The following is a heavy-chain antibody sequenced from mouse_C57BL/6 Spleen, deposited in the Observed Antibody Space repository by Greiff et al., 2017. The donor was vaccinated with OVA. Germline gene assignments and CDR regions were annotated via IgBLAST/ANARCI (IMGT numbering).Heavy chain of an antibody. V-gene: IGHV1-80*01. CDR3: ASTGTGYAMDY. Sequence: VQLQQSGAELVKPGASVKISCKASGYAFSSYWMNWVKQRPGKGLEWIGQLSPGDGDTNSNGKFKGKATLTADKSSSTAYMQLSSLTSEDSAVDVCASTGTGYAMDYWGQGTSVTVSS. CDR2: LSPGDGDT. D-gene: IGHD4-1*02. J-gene: IGHJ4*01. CDR1: GYAFSSYW.